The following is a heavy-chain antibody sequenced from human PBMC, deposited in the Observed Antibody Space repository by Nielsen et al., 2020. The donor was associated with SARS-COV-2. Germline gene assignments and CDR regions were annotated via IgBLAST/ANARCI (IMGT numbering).Heavy chain of an antibody. CDR3: AKASGGNYYYGMDV. CDR2: ISWNSGSI. CDR1: GFTFDDYA. D-gene: IGHD2-15*01. J-gene: IGHJ6*02. V-gene: IGHV3-9*01. Sequence: GGSLRLSCAASGFTFDDYAMHWVRQAPGKGLEWVSGISWNSGSIGYADSVKGRFTISRDNAKNSLYLQMNSLRAEDTAVYYCAKASGGNYYYGMDVWGQGTTVTVSS.